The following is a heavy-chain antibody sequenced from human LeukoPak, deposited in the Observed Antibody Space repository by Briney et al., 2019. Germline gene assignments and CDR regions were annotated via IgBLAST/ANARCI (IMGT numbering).Heavy chain of an antibody. CDR3: AGISGYYSHDY. J-gene: IGHJ4*02. D-gene: IGHD3-22*01. Sequence: GGSLRLSCAASGFTFSDYYMSWVRQAPGKGLEWVSYISGSSSYTNYADSVKGRFTISRDNAKNSLYLQMNSLRAEDTAVYYCAGISGYYSHDYWGQGTLVTVSS. CDR2: ISGSSSYT. CDR1: GFTFSDYY. V-gene: IGHV3-11*06.